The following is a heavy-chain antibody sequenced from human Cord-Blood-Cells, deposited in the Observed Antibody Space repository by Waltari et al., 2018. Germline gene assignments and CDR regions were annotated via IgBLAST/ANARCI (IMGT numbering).Heavy chain of an antibody. Sequence: QVQLQQSGPGLVKPSQTLSLTCAISGDRVSVNSAAWNWPRQSQSSGLEWLGRTYYRSKWYNDYAVSVKSRITINPDTSKNQFSLQLNSVTPEDTAVYYCARDHCSSTSCYNYWYFDLWGRGTLVTVSS. CDR3: ARDHCSSTSCYNYWYFDL. CDR1: GDRVSVNSAA. V-gene: IGHV6-1*01. J-gene: IGHJ2*01. D-gene: IGHD2-2*02. CDR2: TYYRSKWYN.